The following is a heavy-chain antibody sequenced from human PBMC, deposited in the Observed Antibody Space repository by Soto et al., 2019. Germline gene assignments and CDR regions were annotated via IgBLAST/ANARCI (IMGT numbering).Heavy chain of an antibody. J-gene: IGHJ6*03. D-gene: IGHD3-3*01. CDR3: ARVELYDFWSGYYFGLGKSTDYYYYMDV. V-gene: IGHV1-8*01. CDR2: MNPNSGNT. Sequence: ASVKVSCKASGYTFTSYDINWVRQATGQGLEWMGWMNPNSGNTGYAQKFQGRVTMTRNTSISTAYMELSSLRSEDTAVYYCARVELYDFWSGYYFGLGKSTDYYYYMDVWGKGTTVTVSS. CDR1: GYTFTSYD.